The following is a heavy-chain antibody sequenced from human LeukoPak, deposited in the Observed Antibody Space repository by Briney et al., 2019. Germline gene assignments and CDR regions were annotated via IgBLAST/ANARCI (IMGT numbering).Heavy chain of an antibody. D-gene: IGHD2-2*01. J-gene: IGHJ4*02. Sequence: ETLSLTCTVSGYSISSGYYWVWIQQPPGKGLEWVSGISGSGGSTYYADSVKGRFTISRDNSKNTLFLQMNSLRAEDRAVYYCAKDSLRTVPKASFDYWGQGTLVTVSS. V-gene: IGHV3-23*01. CDR2: ISGSGGST. CDR3: AKDSLRTVPKASFDY. CDR1: GYSISSGYY.